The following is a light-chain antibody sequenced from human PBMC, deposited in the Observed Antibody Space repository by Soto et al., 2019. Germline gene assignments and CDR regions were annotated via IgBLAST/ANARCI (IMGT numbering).Light chain of an antibody. Sequence: QSALTQPPSASGTPGQRVTISCSGSPSNIGENTVSWYQLLPGTAPKVVIYINNKRPSGVPDRFSGSKSGTSASPAISGLQSEDEADYYCAAWDGSLNGHVFGTGTKVTVL. CDR1: PSNIGENT. V-gene: IGLV1-44*01. CDR3: AAWDGSLNGHV. CDR2: INN. J-gene: IGLJ1*01.